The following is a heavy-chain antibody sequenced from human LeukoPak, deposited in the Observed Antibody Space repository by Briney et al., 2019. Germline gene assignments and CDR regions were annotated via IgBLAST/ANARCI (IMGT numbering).Heavy chain of an antibody. J-gene: IGHJ3*02. V-gene: IGHV1-8*01. Sequence: GASVKVSCKASGYTFTSYDINWVRQATGQGLEWMGWMNPNSGNTGYAQKFQGRVTMTRNTSISTAYMELSSLRSEDTAVYYCARGPLRYSGYGDAFDIWGQGTMVTVSS. CDR1: GYTFTSYD. CDR2: MNPNSGNT. CDR3: ARGPLRYSGYGDAFDI. D-gene: IGHD5-12*01.